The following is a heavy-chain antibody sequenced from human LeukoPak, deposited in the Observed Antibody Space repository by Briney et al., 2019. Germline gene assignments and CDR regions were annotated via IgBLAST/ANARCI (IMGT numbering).Heavy chain of an antibody. V-gene: IGHV3-21*01. CDR3: ARTMVRQPFDY. CDR1: GFTFSSYS. J-gene: IGHJ4*01. D-gene: IGHD3-10*01. CDR2: ISSSSSYI. Sequence: GGSLRLSCAASGFTFSSYSVNWVRQAPGKGLEWVSSISSSSSYIYYADSVKGRFTISRDNAKNSLYLQMNSLRAEDTAVYYCARTMVRQPFDYWGQGTLVTVSS.